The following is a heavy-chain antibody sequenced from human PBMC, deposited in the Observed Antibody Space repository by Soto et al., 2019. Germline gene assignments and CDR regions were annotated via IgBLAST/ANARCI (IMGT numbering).Heavy chain of an antibody. CDR3: AQGGQYYFES. CDR1: VGSISNFY. D-gene: IGHD3-16*01. CDR2: LYTRGTT. J-gene: IGHJ4*02. Sequence: SETLSLTCSFSVGSISNFYWSCIRQSAGKGLEWIGHLYTRGTTDYNPSLKSRVTMSIDTSKNRVSLSLTSVTAADTAVYYCAQGGQYYFESLGQAIVVIVSS. V-gene: IGHV4-4*07.